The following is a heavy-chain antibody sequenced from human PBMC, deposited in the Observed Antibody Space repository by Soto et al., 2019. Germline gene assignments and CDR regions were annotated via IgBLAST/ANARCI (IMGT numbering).Heavy chain of an antibody. V-gene: IGHV4-31*03. D-gene: IGHD1-26*01. J-gene: IGHJ4*02. CDR3: AGIYSGSRGGTLRY. Sequence: QVQLQESGPGLVKPSQTLSLTCTVSGGSISSGGYYWSWIRQHPGKGLEWIGYIYYSGSTYYNQSLKSRVTISVDASKSQFSLKLSSVSAADAAVYYCAGIYSGSRGGTLRYWGQGTLVTVSS. CDR1: GGSISSGGYY. CDR2: IYYSGST.